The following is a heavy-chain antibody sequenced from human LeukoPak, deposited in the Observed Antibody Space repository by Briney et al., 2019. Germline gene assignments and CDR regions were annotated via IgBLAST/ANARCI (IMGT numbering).Heavy chain of an antibody. CDR3: ARANLERGYYYYYMDV. V-gene: IGHV4-4*07. D-gene: IGHD1-14*01. CDR2: IYTSGST. J-gene: IGHJ6*03. CDR1: GYSITSGYY. Sequence: SETLSLTCTVSGYSITSGYYWSWIRQPAGKGLEWIGRIYTSGSTNYNPSLKSRVTMSVDTSKNQFSLKLSSVTAADTAVYYCARANLERGYYYYYMDVWGKGTTVTISS.